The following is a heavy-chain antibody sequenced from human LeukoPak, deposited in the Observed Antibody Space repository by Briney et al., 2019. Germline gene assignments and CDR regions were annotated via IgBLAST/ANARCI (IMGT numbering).Heavy chain of an antibody. V-gene: IGHV4-34*01. CDR1: GGSFSNYY. Sequence: PSETLSLTCAVYGGSFSNYYWSWIRQTPGKGVEWVGEINDSGRNNYNPSLMSRVTVSVDTSKNQFSLRLTSVTATDTAVYYCARRWNYGRNYYIDVWGKGAAVSVSS. CDR3: ARRWNYGRNYYIDV. J-gene: IGHJ6*03. D-gene: IGHD1-7*01. CDR2: INDSGRN.